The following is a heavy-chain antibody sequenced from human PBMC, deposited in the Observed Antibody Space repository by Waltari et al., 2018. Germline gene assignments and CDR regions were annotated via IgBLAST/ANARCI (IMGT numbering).Heavy chain of an antibody. CDR1: GFTFSSYA. CDR2: ISGSGGST. Sequence: EVQLLESGGGLVQPGGSLRLSCAASGFTFSSYAMSWVRQAPGQGLEWVSAISGSGGSTYYADSVKGRFTISRDNSKNTLYLQMNSLRAEDTAVYYCAKDRAYYDILAGGRKYYYGMDVWGQGTTVTVSS. CDR3: AKDRAYYDILAGGRKYYYGMDV. D-gene: IGHD3-9*01. V-gene: IGHV3-23*01. J-gene: IGHJ6*02.